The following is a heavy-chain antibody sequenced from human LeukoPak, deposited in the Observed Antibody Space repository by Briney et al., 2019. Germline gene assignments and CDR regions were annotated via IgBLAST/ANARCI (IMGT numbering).Heavy chain of an antibody. J-gene: IGHJ4*02. CDR3: ARDSGGRRELLYYFDY. CDR1: GFTFSSYA. V-gene: IGHV3-30-3*01. Sequence: PGGSLRLSCAASGFTFSSYAMHWVRQAPGKGLEWVAVISYDGSNKYYADSVKGRFTISRDNSKNTLYLQMNSLRAEDTAVYCCARDSGGRRELLYYFDYWGQGTLVTVSS. D-gene: IGHD2-15*01. CDR2: ISYDGSNK.